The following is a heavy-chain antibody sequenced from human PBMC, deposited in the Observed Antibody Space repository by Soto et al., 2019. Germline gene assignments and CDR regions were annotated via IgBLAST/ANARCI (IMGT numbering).Heavy chain of an antibody. CDR2: ISYDGSNK. D-gene: IGHD1-26*01. J-gene: IGHJ4*02. V-gene: IGHV3-30-3*01. CDR1: GFTFSSYA. CDR3: ARTKWALRYYFDY. Sequence: QVQLVESWGGVVQPGRSLRLSCAASGFTFSSYAMHWVRQAPGKALARVAVISYDGSNKYYADSVKGRFTISRDNPKNTLYLQTNSVRSEDTAVYYCARTKWALRYYFDYWGQGTLVTVSS.